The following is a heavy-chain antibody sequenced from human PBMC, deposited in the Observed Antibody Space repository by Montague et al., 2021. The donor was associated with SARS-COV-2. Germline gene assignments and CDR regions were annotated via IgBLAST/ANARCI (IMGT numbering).Heavy chain of an antibody. CDR1: GGSFSGYY. V-gene: IGHV4-34*01. D-gene: IGHD3-9*01. J-gene: IGHJ6*02. CDR3: ARQPVLRYFDWLSAAYGMDV. Sequence: SETLSLTCAVYGGSFSGYYWSWIRQPPGKGLEWIGSIYYSGSTYXXPSLKSRVTISVDTSKNQFSLKLSSVTAADTAVYYCARQPVLRYFDWLSAAYGMDVWGQGTTVTVSS. CDR2: IYYSGST.